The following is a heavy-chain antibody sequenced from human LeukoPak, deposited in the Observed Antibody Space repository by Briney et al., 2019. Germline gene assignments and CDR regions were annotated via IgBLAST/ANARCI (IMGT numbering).Heavy chain of an antibody. CDR1: GVSISSCSYY. Sequence: PSETLSLTCTVSGVSISSCSYYWSWIPQPPGKGLEWIVYVYDSGSTNYNPSLKSRVTISIDTSTNQFSLKMTSVTASDTALYYCARHGGSYSFDYWGQGTLVTVSS. J-gene: IGHJ4*02. CDR2: VYDSGST. V-gene: IGHV4-61*01. CDR3: ARHGGSYSFDY. D-gene: IGHD1-26*01.